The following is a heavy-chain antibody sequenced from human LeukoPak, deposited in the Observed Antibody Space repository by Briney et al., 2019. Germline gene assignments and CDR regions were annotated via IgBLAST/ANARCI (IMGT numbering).Heavy chain of an antibody. V-gene: IGHV3-48*03. CDR3: AKDRAPTVVTHSYDY. J-gene: IGHJ4*02. D-gene: IGHD4-23*01. Sequence: PGGSLRLSCAASGFTFSSYEMNWVRQAPGKGLEWVSYISSSGSTIYYADSVKGRFTISRDNAKNSLYLQMNSLRVEDTALYYCAKDRAPTVVTHSYDYWGQGTLVTVSS. CDR1: GFTFSSYE. CDR2: ISSSGSTI.